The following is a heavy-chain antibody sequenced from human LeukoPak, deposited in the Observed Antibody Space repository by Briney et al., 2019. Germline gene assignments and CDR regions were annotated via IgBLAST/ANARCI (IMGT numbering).Heavy chain of an antibody. V-gene: IGHV3-23*01. CDR2: VSDSGTNT. CDR1: GFTFSDYA. J-gene: IGHJ6*03. CDR3: AKPYSSGWSPYYHYYMDV. Sequence: GGSLRLSCEVSGFTFSDYAMTWVRQALGKGLEWVSSVSDSGTNTYYADSVKGRFTISRDNSKNTLYLQMSTLRAEDTAVYFCAKPYSSGWSPYYHYYMDVWGTGTTVTVSS. D-gene: IGHD6-19*01.